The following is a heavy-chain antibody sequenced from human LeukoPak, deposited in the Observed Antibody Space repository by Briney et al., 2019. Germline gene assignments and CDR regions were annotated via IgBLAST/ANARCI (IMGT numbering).Heavy chain of an antibody. J-gene: IGHJ4*02. V-gene: IGHV3-30*03. CDR2: ISYDGSNK. CDR3: ATELGGYADY. CDR1: GFTFSSYG. Sequence: GGSLRLSCAASGFTFSSYGMHWVRQAPGKGLEWVAVISYDGSNKYYADSVKGRFTISRDNSKNTLYLQMNSLRAEDTAVYYCATELGGYADYWGQGTLVTVSS. D-gene: IGHD5-12*01.